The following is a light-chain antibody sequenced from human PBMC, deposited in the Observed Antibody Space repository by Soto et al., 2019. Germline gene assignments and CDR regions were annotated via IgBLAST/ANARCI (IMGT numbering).Light chain of an antibody. CDR3: HQYNKWPLT. V-gene: IGKV3-15*01. CDR1: QSVGSH. CDR2: EAS. J-gene: IGKJ4*01. Sequence: EIIMTQSPATLYVSPGERANLSCRASQSVGSHLAWYQQKPGQAPRLVIYEASTRAAGLTARFSGSGSGTYFILTISSLQSEDFAVYYCHQYNKWPLTFGGGTKVEVK.